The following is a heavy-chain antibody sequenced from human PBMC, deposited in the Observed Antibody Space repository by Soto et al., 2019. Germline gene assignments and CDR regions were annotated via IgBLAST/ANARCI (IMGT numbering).Heavy chain of an antibody. D-gene: IGHD3-3*01. CDR3: ARYGVLRFLEWFPGLRGWFDP. CDR1: GYTFTSYG. Sequence: GASVKVSCKASGYTFTSYGISWVRQAPGQGLEWMGWISAYNGNTNYAQKLQGRVTMTTDTSTSTAYIELRSLRSDDTAVYYCARYGVLRFLEWFPGLRGWFDPWGQGTLVTVSS. V-gene: IGHV1-18*01. J-gene: IGHJ5*02. CDR2: ISAYNGNT.